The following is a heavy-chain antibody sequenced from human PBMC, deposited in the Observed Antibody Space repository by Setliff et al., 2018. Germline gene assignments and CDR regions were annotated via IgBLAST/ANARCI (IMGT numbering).Heavy chain of an antibody. CDR1: GASISSGTYY. CDR3: ARTGTYRYFDY. D-gene: IGHD1-1*01. CDR2: IHYRGTT. V-gene: IGHV4-39*01. J-gene: IGHJ4*02. Sequence: SETLSLTCTVSGASISSGTYYWAWIRQPPGKGLEWIGRIHYRGTTYSNASLASRLTISDDTAKNQFSLKLTSVTAADTAVYYCARTGTYRYFDYWGQGTQVTVSS.